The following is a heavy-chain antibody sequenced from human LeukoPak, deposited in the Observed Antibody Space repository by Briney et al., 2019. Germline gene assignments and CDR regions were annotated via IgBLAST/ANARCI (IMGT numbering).Heavy chain of an antibody. Sequence: PGGSLRLSCAASGFTFSSYSMNWVRQAPGKGLEWVSYISSSSSTIYYADSVKGRFTISRDNAKNSLYLQMNSLRAEDTAVYYCAKSEPTYYFDYWGQGTLVTVSS. CDR1: GFTFSSYS. CDR2: ISSSSSTI. CDR3: AKSEPTYYFDY. V-gene: IGHV3-48*01. D-gene: IGHD1-14*01. J-gene: IGHJ4*02.